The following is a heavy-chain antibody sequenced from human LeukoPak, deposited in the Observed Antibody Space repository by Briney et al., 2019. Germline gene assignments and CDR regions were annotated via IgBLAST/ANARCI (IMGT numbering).Heavy chain of an antibody. V-gene: IGHV4-34*01. J-gene: IGHJ4*02. CDR3: ASGRFGETTKPYYFDY. CDR2: INHSGST. CDR1: GGSFSGYY. Sequence: SETLSLTCAVYGGSFSGYYWSWIRQPPGKGLEWIGEINHSGSTNYNPSLKSRVPISVDTSKNQFSLKLSSVTAADTAVYYCASGRFGETTKPYYFDYWGQGTLVTVSS. D-gene: IGHD3-10*01.